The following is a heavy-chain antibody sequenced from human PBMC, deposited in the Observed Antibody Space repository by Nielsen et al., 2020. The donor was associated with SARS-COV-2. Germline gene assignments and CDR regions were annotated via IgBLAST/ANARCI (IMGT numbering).Heavy chain of an antibody. V-gene: IGHV3-23*01. D-gene: IGHD6-19*01. CDR1: GFTFNIYA. CDR2: VSASGGST. J-gene: IGHJ4*02. CDR3: ARGGAVAGNYDY. Sequence: GESLKISCAASGFTFNIYAMAWVRRAPGRGLQWVTGVSASGGSTYYTDSVKGRFSISRDNSKNTLYLQMNSLRAEDTAVYYCARGGAVAGNYDYWGQGTLVTVSS.